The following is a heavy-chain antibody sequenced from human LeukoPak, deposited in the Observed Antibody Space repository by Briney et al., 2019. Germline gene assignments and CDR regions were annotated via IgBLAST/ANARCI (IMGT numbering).Heavy chain of an antibody. CDR2: LNWNGGRA. CDR1: GFKFDDHG. Sequence: GGSLRLSCAASGFKFDDHGMSWVRQVPGKGLEWVSGLNWNGGRAGYADSVKGRFTISRDNAKNSLYLQMNSLRAEDTAFYYCAKDRSFIGLDIWGQGTMVIVSS. CDR3: AKDRSFIGLDI. D-gene: IGHD1-26*01. J-gene: IGHJ3*02. V-gene: IGHV3-20*04.